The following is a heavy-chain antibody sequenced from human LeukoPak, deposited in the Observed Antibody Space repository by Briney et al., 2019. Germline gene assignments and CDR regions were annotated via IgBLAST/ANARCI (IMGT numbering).Heavy chain of an antibody. V-gene: IGHV5-51*01. J-gene: IGHJ4*02. D-gene: IGHD2-15*01. CDR2: IYPGDSDT. CDR3: ASEYCSGGNCYFDY. CDR1: GYLFSNYW. Sequence: GESLKISCKGSGYLFSNYWIAWVRQTPGIGLEWMGIIYPGDSDTRYSPSFQGQVTISADKSISTAYLQWSSLKASDTAIYYCASEYCSGGNCYFDYWGQGTLVTVSS.